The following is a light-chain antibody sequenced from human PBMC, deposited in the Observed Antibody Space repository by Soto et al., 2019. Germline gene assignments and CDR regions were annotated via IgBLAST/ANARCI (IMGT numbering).Light chain of an antibody. J-gene: IGKJ1*01. CDR1: QDISTY. Sequence: DIQMTQSPSSLSPSVGDRVTITCRASQDISTYLNWYQQKPGKAPKLLIYAASSLQSGVPSRFSGNGSETDFTLTISSLQPEDFATYSCQQNYSTTWTFGQGTKVEIK. V-gene: IGKV1-39*01. CDR2: AAS. CDR3: QQNYSTTWT.